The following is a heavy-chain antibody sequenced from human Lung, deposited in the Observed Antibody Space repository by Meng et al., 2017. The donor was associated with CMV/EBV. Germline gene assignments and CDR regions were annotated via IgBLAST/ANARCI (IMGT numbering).Heavy chain of an antibody. V-gene: IGHV3-48*03. D-gene: IGHD3-16*01. CDR3: ARDTGWDLHPYYFDY. CDR2: ISSSGSTI. CDR1: GFTFSNAW. J-gene: IGHJ4*02. Sequence: GGSLRLXCAASGFTFSNAWMTWVRQAPGKGLEWVSYISSSGSTIHYADSVKGRFTISRDNAKESLYLQMNSLRAEDTAIYYCARDTGWDLHPYYFDYWGQGTXVTGAS.